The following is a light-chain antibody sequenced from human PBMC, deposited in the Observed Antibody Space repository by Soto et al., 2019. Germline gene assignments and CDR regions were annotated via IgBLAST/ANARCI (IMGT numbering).Light chain of an antibody. CDR2: GAS. J-gene: IGKJ3*01. CDR1: QSVSSNY. Sequence: EIVMTQSPGTLSLSPGETATLSCRASQSVSSNYVAWFHQKPGQAPRLLIYGASSRATGVPDRFSASGSGTDFTLTISRLAPEDFAVYYCQQYGRSPFTFGPGTKGAIK. CDR3: QQYGRSPFT. V-gene: IGKV3-20*01.